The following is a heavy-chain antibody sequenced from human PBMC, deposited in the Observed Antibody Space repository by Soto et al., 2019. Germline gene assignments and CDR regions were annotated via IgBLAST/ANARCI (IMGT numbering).Heavy chain of an antibody. CDR3: ARGQVLYSSSSHYYYYGMDV. Sequence: LRLSCAASGFTFSSYEMNWVRQAPGKGLEWVSYISSSGSTIYYADSVKGRFTISRDNAKNSLYLQMNSLRAEDTAVYYCARGQVLYSSSSHYYYYGMDVWGQGTTVTVSS. V-gene: IGHV3-48*03. D-gene: IGHD6-6*01. CDR1: GFTFSSYE. CDR2: ISSSGSTI. J-gene: IGHJ6*02.